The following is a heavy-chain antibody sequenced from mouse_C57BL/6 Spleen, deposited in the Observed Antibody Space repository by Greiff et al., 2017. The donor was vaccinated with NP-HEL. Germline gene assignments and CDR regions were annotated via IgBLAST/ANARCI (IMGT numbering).Heavy chain of an antibody. CDR3: AKNSDYGSSYPWYFDV. J-gene: IGHJ1*03. CDR2: IWRGGST. V-gene: IGHV2-5*01. D-gene: IGHD1-1*01. Sequence: QVQLHQSGPGLVQPSQSLSITCTVSGFSLTSYGVHWVRQSPGKGLEWLGVIWRGGSTDYNAAFMSRLSITKDNSKSQVFFKMNSLQADDTAIYYCAKNSDYGSSYPWYFDVWGTGTTVTVSS. CDR1: GFSLTSYG.